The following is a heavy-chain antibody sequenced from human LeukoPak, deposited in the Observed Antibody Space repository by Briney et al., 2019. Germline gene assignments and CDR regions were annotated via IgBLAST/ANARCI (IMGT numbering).Heavy chain of an antibody. V-gene: IGHV4-39*01. CDR1: GGSISSSSHY. Sequence: PSETLSLTCTVSGGSISSSSHYWGWLRQPPGKGLDWIGSFYYSGDTYYNPSLKSRRVTISLDTSQNQFSLRLSSVTAADTAVYYCARHQWHYYYYMGVWGKGSTVTVS. CDR2: FYYSGDT. D-gene: IGHD6-19*01. CDR3: ARHQWHYYYYMGV. J-gene: IGHJ6*03.